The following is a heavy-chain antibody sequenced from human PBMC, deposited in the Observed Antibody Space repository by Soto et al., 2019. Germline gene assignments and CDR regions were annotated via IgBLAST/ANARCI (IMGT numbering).Heavy chain of an antibody. V-gene: IGHV3-64*01. CDR1: GFTFSSYA. CDR2: ISSNGGST. Sequence: GGSLRLSCEASGFTFSSYAMHWVRQAPGKGLEYVSAISSNGGSTYYANSVKGRFTISRDNSKNTLYLQMGSLRAEDMAVYYCARASSGWYISPTDYWGQGTLVTVSS. D-gene: IGHD6-19*01. CDR3: ARASSGWYISPTDY. J-gene: IGHJ4*02.